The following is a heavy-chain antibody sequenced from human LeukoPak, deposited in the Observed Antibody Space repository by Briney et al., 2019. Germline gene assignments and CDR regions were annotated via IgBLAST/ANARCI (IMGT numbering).Heavy chain of an antibody. J-gene: IGHJ6*03. CDR2: IYTSGST. Sequence: PSETLSLTCTVSGGSISSGSYSWSWIRQPAGKGLEWIGRIYTSGSTNYNPSLKSRVTISVDTSKNQFSLKLSSVTAADTAVYYCARGVDYGSGSYYTYYYYYYMDVWGKGTTVTVSS. D-gene: IGHD3-10*01. CDR3: ARGVDYGSGSYYTYYYYYYMDV. V-gene: IGHV4-61*02. CDR1: GGSISSGSYS.